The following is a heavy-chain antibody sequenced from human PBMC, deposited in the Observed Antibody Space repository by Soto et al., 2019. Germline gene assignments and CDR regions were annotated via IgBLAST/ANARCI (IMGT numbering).Heavy chain of an antibody. CDR3: VRLGVMAAPAATTDSYYYFGIDV. Sequence: GESLKISCKGSGYTFTSYWIGWARQMPGKGLEWMGIIYPGDSDTRYSPSFQGQVTISADKSIRAAYLHWSSLKASDTAMYYCVRLGVMAAPAATTDSYYYFGIDVWGPGSKLTVSS. CDR2: IYPGDSDT. D-gene: IGHD6-13*01. J-gene: IGHJ6*02. CDR1: GYTFTSYW. V-gene: IGHV5-51*01.